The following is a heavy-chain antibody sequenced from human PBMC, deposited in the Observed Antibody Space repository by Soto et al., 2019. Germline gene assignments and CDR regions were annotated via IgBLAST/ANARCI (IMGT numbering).Heavy chain of an antibody. D-gene: IGHD3-10*01. Sequence: PGGSLRLSCAASGFTFSSYAMHWVRQAPGKGLEWVAVISYDGSNKYYADSVKGRFTISRDNSKNTLYLQMNSLRAEDTAVYYCARVLDAWFVELLWLRSLYYHYAMDVWGQGTTVTGSS. CDR2: ISYDGSNK. V-gene: IGHV3-30-3*01. CDR3: ARVLDAWFVELLWLRSLYYHYAMDV. J-gene: IGHJ6*01. CDR1: GFTFSSYA.